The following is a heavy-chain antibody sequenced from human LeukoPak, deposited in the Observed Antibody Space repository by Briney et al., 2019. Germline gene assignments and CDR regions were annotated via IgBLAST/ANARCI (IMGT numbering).Heavy chain of an antibody. Sequence: ASVKVSCKASGYTFTGYYMHWVRQAPGQGLEWTGWINPNSGGTNYAQKFQGRVTMTRDTSISTAYMELSRLRSDDTAVYYCARDLVATITLSDYWGQGTLVTVPS. CDR3: ARDLVATITLSDY. CDR1: GYTFTGYY. D-gene: IGHD5-12*01. V-gene: IGHV1-2*02. CDR2: INPNSGGT. J-gene: IGHJ4*02.